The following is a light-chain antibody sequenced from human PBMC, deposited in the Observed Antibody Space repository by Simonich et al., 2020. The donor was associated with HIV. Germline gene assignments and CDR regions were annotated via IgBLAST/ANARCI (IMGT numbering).Light chain of an antibody. CDR1: RNILYSSNNKNY. CDR3: QQYYSTPPT. J-gene: IGKJ1*01. CDR2: WSS. Sequence: DIVMTQSPDSLAVSLGERATIHCKSSRNILYSSNNKNYLAWYQQKPGQPPNLLIYWSSPRESGVPDRFSASGSGTDFTLSISSLQAEDVAVYYCQQYYSTPPTFGQGTKVEIK. V-gene: IGKV4-1*01.